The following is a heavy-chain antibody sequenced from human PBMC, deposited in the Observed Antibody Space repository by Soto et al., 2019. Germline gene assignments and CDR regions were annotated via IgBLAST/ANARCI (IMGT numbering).Heavy chain of an antibody. Sequence: PSETLSLTCAVYGGSFSGYYWSWIRQPPGKGLEWIGEINHSGSTNYNPSLKSRVTISVDTSKNQFSLKLSSVTAADTAVYYCEVEREARRRINWLDPWGQGTLVTVYS. CDR3: EVEREARRRINWLDP. CDR1: GGSFSGYY. J-gene: IGHJ5*02. CDR2: INHSGST. V-gene: IGHV4-34*01. D-gene: IGHD6-6*01.